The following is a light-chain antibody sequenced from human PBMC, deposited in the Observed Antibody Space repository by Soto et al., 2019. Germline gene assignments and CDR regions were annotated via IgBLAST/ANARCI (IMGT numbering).Light chain of an antibody. CDR2: ETS. CDR3: QQYNSYST. V-gene: IGKV1-5*03. CDR1: QSVSTW. Sequence: DIPMTQSPSTLSASVGDRVTITCRASQSVSTWLAWYQQRPGKAPKLLIYETSSLVSGVPSRFSGSGYGTDFTLTISSLQPDDFATYYCQQYNSYSTFGQGTKVDIK. J-gene: IGKJ2*01.